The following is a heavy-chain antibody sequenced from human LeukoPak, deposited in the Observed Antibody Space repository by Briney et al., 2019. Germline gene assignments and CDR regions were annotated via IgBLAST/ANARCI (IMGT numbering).Heavy chain of an antibody. J-gene: IGHJ4*02. V-gene: IGHV4-59*12. Sequence: PSETLSLTCTVSGGSISRYYWSWIRQHPGNGLEWIGYISYTGSTTYNSSLKSRVTISLDTSKNQFSLKLSSVTAADTAVYYCARRLGYSYGSDFDYWGQGTLVTVSS. CDR1: GGSISRYY. CDR2: ISYTGST. CDR3: ARRLGYSYGSDFDY. D-gene: IGHD5-18*01.